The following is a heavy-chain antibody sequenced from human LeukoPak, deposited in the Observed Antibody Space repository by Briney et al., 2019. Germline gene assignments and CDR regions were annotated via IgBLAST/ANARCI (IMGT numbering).Heavy chain of an antibody. J-gene: IGHJ5*02. CDR2: IYYSGST. D-gene: IGHD6-13*01. Sequence: PSETLSLTCTVSGGSISSYYWSWIRQPPGKGLEWIGYIYYSGSTNYNPSLESRVTISVDTSKNQFSLKLSSVTAADTAVYYCARGHSSSWFWFDPWGQGTLVTVSS. CDR3: ARGHSSSWFWFDP. V-gene: IGHV4-59*01. CDR1: GGSISSYY.